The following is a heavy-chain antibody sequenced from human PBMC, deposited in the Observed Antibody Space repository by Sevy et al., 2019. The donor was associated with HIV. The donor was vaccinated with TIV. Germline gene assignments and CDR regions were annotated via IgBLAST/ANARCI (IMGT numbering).Heavy chain of an antibody. CDR1: GFTFSDHY. D-gene: IGHD6-13*01. CDR2: TRNKADGYTT. Sequence: GGSLRLSCVASGFTFSDHYMEWARQAPGKGLEWVGRTRNKADGYTTEYAASVKGRFTISREESKNSLYVQMNSLKTEDTAVYYCATHAGIAAAGRVFDYWGQGTLVTVSS. V-gene: IGHV3-72*01. CDR3: ATHAGIAAAGRVFDY. J-gene: IGHJ4*02.